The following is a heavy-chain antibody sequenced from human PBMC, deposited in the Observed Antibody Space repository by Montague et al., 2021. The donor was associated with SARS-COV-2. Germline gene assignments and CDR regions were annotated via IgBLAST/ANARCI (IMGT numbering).Heavy chain of an antibody. Sequence: SETLSLTCTVSGGSLNNYFWSWIRQPPGKGLEWVGFISDSGSTKYNPSLQSRVTISVDTARNQFPLKLLSVTGADTAFYYCARVHSSGPGEYWGQGILVSVSS. J-gene: IGHJ4*02. V-gene: IGHV4-59*08. CDR2: ISDSGST. CDR3: ARVHSSGPGEY. CDR1: GGSLNNYF. D-gene: IGHD3-22*01.